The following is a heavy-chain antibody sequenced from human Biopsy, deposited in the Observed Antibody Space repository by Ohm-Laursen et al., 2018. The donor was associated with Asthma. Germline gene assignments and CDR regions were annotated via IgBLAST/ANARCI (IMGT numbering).Heavy chain of an antibody. CDR3: ARTYYDFLTGQVNDAFAL. D-gene: IGHD3-9*01. J-gene: IGHJ3*01. Sequence: ASVKVSCKASGYTFINYAIHWVRQAPGQRLECMGWINAGNGSTKYSQKFQGRVTITRDTSASTAYMDLSSLRSEDTAVYYCARTYYDFLTGQVNDAFALWGQGTMVTVSS. CDR1: GYTFINYA. V-gene: IGHV1-3*01. CDR2: INAGNGST.